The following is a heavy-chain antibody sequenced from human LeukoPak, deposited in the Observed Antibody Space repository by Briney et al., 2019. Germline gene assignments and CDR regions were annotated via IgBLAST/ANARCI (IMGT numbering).Heavy chain of an antibody. V-gene: IGHV5-51*01. CDR3: ARRLYDSGSWFDP. D-gene: IGHD3-22*01. CDR2: IYPGDPDT. J-gene: IGHJ5*02. Sequence: GESLKISCKGSGYSFTSYWIGWVRQMPGKGLEWMGIIYPGDPDTRYSPSFQGQVTISADKSISTAYLQWSSLKASDTAMYYCARRLYDSGSWFDPWGQGTLVTVSS. CDR1: GYSFTSYW.